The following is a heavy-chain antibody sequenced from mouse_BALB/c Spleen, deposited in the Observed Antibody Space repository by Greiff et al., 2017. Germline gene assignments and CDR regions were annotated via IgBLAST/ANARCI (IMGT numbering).Heavy chain of an antibody. CDR3: TREASYYAMDY. D-gene: IGHD6-1*01. V-gene: IGHV5-6-4*01. CDR2: ISSGGSYT. Sequence: EVQVVESGGGLVKPGGSLKLSCAASGFTFSSYTMSWVRQTPEKRLEWVATISSGGSYTYYPDSVKGRFTISRDNAKNTLYLQMSSLKSEDTAMYYCTREASYYAMDYWGQGTSVTVSS. CDR1: GFTFSSYT. J-gene: IGHJ4*01.